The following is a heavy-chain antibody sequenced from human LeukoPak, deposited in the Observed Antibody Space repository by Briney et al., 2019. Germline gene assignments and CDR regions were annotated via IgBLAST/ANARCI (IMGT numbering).Heavy chain of an antibody. D-gene: IGHD5-18*01. V-gene: IGHV3-64*01. CDR1: GFSISSYA. CDR3: ARDFSYGSGIDY. J-gene: IGHJ4*02. CDR2: ISNGGSI. Sequence: PGGSLRLSCAASGFSISSYALHWVRQAPGKGLQYVSGISNGGSIDYANSVKGRFTISRDNSKNTLYLQMGSLRPEDMAVYYCARDFSYGSGIDYWGQGILVTVSS.